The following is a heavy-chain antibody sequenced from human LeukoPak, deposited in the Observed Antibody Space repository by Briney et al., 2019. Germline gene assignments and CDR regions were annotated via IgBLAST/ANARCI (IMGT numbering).Heavy chain of an antibody. D-gene: IGHD6-13*01. CDR2: INHSGST. CDR3: ASPKAKAGP. CDR1: GGSFSGYY. J-gene: IGHJ5*02. V-gene: IGHV4-34*01. Sequence: SETLSLTCAVYGGSFSGYYWSWVRQPPGKGLEWIGEINHSGSTNYNPSLKSRVTISVDTSKNQFSLKLSSVTAADTAVYYCASPKAKAGPWGQGTLVTVSS.